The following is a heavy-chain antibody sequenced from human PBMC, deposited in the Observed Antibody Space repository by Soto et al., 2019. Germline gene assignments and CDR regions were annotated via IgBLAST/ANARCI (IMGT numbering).Heavy chain of an antibody. V-gene: IGHV5-51*01. Sequence: GESLKISCKGSGHSFTNYWIGWVRQMPGKGLESMGIIYPGDSDTRYSPSFQGQVTISADKSISTAYLQWSSLKASDTAMYYCAGGGVRGVVTRTRDYYGMDVWGQGTTVTSP. D-gene: IGHD3-10*01. CDR2: IYPGDSDT. J-gene: IGHJ6*02. CDR1: GHSFTNYW. CDR3: AGGGVRGVVTRTRDYYGMDV.